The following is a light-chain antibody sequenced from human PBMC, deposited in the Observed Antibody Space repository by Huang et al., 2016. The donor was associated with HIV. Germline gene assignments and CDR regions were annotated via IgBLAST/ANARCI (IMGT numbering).Light chain of an antibody. CDR3: MQGLQTRIT. V-gene: IGKV2-28*01. CDR2: SAS. CDR1: ESLLHSNGYNY. J-gene: IGKJ5*01. Sequence: DIVMTQSPRSLSVTPGEPASISCRSDESLLHSNGYNYLEWYVQKPGQSPQLLIYSASNLASGVPDRFSGRGSGTDFTLKLSRVEADDVGIYYCMQGLQTRITFGQGTRLEIK.